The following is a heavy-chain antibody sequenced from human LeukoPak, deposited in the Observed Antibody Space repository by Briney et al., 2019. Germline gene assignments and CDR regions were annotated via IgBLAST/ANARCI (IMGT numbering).Heavy chain of an antibody. CDR3: ARWGAVAGTSFDY. Sequence: SQTLSLTCAISGDSVSSNSAAWNWHRQSPWRGLEGLGSTYYRSKWYNDYAVPVKSRITINPDTTKNQFSLQLNSATPEDTAVYYCARWGAVAGTSFDYWGQGTLVTVSS. CDR2: TYYRSKWYN. V-gene: IGHV6-1*01. D-gene: IGHD6-19*01. J-gene: IGHJ4*02. CDR1: GDSVSSNSAA.